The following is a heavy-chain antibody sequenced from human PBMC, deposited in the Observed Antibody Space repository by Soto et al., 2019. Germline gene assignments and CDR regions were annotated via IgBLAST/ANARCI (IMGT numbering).Heavy chain of an antibody. CDR1: GFTFSSYS. V-gene: IGHV3-7*04. CDR3: ARGDYYDSSGPLSDAFDI. D-gene: IGHD3-22*01. Sequence: GGSLRLSCAASGFTFSSYSMNWVRQAPGKGLEWVANIKPDGSEKWYVDSVKGRFTISRDNAKNSLYLQMNSLRAEDTAVYYCARGDYYDSSGPLSDAFDIWGQGTMVTVSS. CDR2: IKPDGSEK. J-gene: IGHJ3*02.